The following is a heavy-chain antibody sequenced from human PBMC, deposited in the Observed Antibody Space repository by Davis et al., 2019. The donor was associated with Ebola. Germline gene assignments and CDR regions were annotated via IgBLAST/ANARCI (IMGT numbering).Heavy chain of an antibody. CDR3: ARDVRGITGPSEY. Sequence: ASVKVSCKASGYTFTGYYMHWVRQAPGQGPEWMGWISTYNGNTNYAQKVQGRITMTTDTSTSTAYMELRSLRSDDTARYYCARDVRGITGPSEYWGQGTLVTVSS. D-gene: IGHD1-1*01. J-gene: IGHJ4*02. V-gene: IGHV1-18*04. CDR1: GYTFTGYY. CDR2: ISTYNGNT.